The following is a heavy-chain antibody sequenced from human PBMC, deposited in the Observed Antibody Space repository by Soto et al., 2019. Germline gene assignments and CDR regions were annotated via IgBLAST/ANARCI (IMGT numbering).Heavy chain of an antibody. CDR1: GGTFSSYA. CDR3: ARSPISRVHILIVYSPTRHFDY. J-gene: IGHJ4*02. Sequence: EASVKVSCKASGGTFSSYAISWVRQAPGQELEWMGGIIPIFGTANYAQKFQGRVTITADESTSTAYMELSSLRSEDTAVYYCARSPISRVHILIVYSPTRHFDYWGQGTLVTVSS. V-gene: IGHV1-69*13. CDR2: IIPIFGTA. D-gene: IGHD3-9*01.